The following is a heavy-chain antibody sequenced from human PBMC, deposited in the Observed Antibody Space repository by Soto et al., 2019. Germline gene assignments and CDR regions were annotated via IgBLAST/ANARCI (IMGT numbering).Heavy chain of an antibody. D-gene: IGHD1-26*01. V-gene: IGHV4-59*12. J-gene: IGHJ5*02. Sequence: PSETLSLTCTVSGGSISSYYWSWIRQPPGKGLEWIGYIYYTGSTNYNPSLKSRVTISIDASKNQFSLRLTSVTAADTAVYYCARESYGYSGSYYYSWFDPWGQGTLVTVSS. CDR2: IYYTGST. CDR3: ARESYGYSGSYYYSWFDP. CDR1: GGSISSYY.